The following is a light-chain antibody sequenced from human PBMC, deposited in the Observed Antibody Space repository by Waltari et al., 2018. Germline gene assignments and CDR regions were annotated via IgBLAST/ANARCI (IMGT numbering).Light chain of an antibody. V-gene: IGKV4-1*01. J-gene: IGKJ1*01. CDR1: QTVLYRSNNNNY. CDR2: WAS. Sequence: DIVMTQSPDSLAVSLGERATINCKSSQTVLYRSNNNNYLAWYQQKPGQPPKLLIYWASTRESGVPDRFSGSGSGTDFTLTISSLQAEDVAVYYCQQYYTTEWTFGQGTKVEIK. CDR3: QQYYTTEWT.